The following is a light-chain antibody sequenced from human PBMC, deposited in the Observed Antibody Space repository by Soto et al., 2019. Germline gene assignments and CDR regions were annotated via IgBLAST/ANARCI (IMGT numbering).Light chain of an antibody. CDR3: QKLNSYPRGT. CDR2: AAS. Sequence: DIQFTQSPSVLSASVGPTVTITFRSSQGISSYLAWYQQKPGKAPKLLIYAASTLQSGVPSRFSGSGSGTEFTLTISSLQPEDFATYYCQKLNSYPRGTFGPGTKVDIK. V-gene: IGKV1-9*01. J-gene: IGKJ3*01. CDR1: QGISSY.